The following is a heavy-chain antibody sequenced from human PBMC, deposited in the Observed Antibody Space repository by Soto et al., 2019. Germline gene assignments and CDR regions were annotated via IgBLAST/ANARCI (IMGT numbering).Heavy chain of an antibody. CDR3: ARAWGGFTGDPPGDY. D-gene: IGHD3-16*01. Sequence: QVQLQQWGAGLLKPSETLSLTCAVYGGSFSGYYWSWIRQPPGKGLEWIGEINHSGSTNYNPSLKSRVTRSVDTSKNQFSLKVSSVTAADTAVYYCARAWGGFTGDPPGDYWGQGTLVTVSS. V-gene: IGHV4-34*01. J-gene: IGHJ4*02. CDR2: INHSGST. CDR1: GGSFSGYY.